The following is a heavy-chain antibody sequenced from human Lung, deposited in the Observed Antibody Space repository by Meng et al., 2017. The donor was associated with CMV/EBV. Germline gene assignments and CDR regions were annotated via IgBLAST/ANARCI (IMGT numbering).Heavy chain of an antibody. D-gene: IGHD3-16*01. Sequence: SGFTLNKYAMAWVGQAQGKGLEWVSTISGLVGSTYYADSVKGRFTLSRDNSKNSLDLQMNSLRVEDTAVYYCAKDGAFGGPRGYFDNWGQGILVTVSS. CDR2: ISGLVGST. CDR3: AKDGAFGGPRGYFDN. V-gene: IGHV3-23*01. CDR1: GFTLNKYA. J-gene: IGHJ4*02.